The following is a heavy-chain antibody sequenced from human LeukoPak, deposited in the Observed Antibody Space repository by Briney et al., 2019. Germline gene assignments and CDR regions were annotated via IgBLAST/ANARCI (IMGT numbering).Heavy chain of an antibody. Sequence: LSLTCTVSGDSISSGGYYWSWVRQAPGKGLEWVSGISGSGDNTYYADSVKGRFTISRDNSKNTLYVQVNSLGTEDTAAYYCAKGSYYDSSGSFYFDYWGQGTLVTVSS. D-gene: IGHD3-22*01. CDR3: AKGSYYDSSGSFYFDY. CDR1: GDSISSGGYY. V-gene: IGHV3-23*01. J-gene: IGHJ4*02. CDR2: ISGSGDNT.